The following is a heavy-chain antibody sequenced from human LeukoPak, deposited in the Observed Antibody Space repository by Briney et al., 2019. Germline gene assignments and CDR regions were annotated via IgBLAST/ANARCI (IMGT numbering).Heavy chain of an antibody. V-gene: IGHV4-38-2*02. CDR2: IYHSGST. CDR1: GYSISSGYY. D-gene: IGHD3-22*01. J-gene: IGHJ4*02. CDR3: AEDYYDSSGYSRLFDY. Sequence: SSETLSLTCTVSGYSISSGYYWGCSRQPPGKGPEWSGSIYHSGSTYYNPSLKSRDTISVDTSKNQCSLKLSPVTAGDTAVDYWAEDYYDSSGYSRLFDYWGQGTLVTVS.